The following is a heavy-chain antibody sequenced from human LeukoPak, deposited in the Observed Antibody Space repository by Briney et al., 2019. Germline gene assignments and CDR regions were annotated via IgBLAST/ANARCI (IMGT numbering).Heavy chain of an antibody. CDR1: GFTFSSYS. J-gene: IGHJ4*02. CDR3: ARDQGLLVVAGRFGY. D-gene: IGHD6-19*01. Sequence: KAVGSLRLSCAASGFTFSSYSMNWVRQAPGKGLEWVSSISSSNSYIYNADSVKGRFTISRDNAKNSLYLQMNSLRAEDTAVYYCARDQGLLVVAGRFGYWGQGTLVTVSS. CDR2: ISSSNSYI. V-gene: IGHV3-21*01.